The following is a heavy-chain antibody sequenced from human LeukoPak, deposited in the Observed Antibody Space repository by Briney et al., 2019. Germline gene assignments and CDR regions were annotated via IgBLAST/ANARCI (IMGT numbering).Heavy chain of an antibody. J-gene: IGHJ4*02. CDR2: IYYSGST. V-gene: IGHV4-59*11. D-gene: IGHD3-10*01. CDR3: ARGRTYYYGSGSYRTYYFDY. CDR1: GGSISSHY. Sequence: SETLSLTCTVSGGSISSHYWSWIRQPPGKGVEGIGYIYYSGSTNYNPSLKSRVTISVDTSKNQFSLKLSSVTAADTAVYYCARGRTYYYGSGSYRTYYFDYWGQGTLVTVSS.